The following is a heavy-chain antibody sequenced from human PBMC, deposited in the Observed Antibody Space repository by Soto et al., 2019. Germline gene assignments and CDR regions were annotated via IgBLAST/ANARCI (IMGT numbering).Heavy chain of an antibody. CDR3: ARDSTFYGDYAGYYYGMDV. D-gene: IGHD4-17*01. V-gene: IGHV1-2*02. J-gene: IGHJ6*02. CDR2: INPNSGGT. CDR1: GYTFTGYY. Sequence: ASVKVSCKASGYTFTGYYIHWVRQAPGQGLEWMGWINPNSGGTNYAQKFQGRVTMTRDTSISTAYMELSRLRSDDTAVYYCARDSTFYGDYAGYYYGMDVWGQGNTDTGS.